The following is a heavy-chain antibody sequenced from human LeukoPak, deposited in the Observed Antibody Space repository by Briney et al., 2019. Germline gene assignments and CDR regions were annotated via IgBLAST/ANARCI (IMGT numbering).Heavy chain of an antibody. Sequence: PGGSLRLSCAASGFTFSNYAMTWVRQAPGRGLEWVSSVTASGGGSYYAGSVKGRFTISRDNYRNTLYLQMNSLGVGDTAVYYCAKGESGSGWPNWGQGTLVTVSS. CDR1: GFTFSNYA. CDR2: VTASGGGS. V-gene: IGHV3-23*01. CDR3: AKGESGSGWPN. D-gene: IGHD6-19*01. J-gene: IGHJ4*02.